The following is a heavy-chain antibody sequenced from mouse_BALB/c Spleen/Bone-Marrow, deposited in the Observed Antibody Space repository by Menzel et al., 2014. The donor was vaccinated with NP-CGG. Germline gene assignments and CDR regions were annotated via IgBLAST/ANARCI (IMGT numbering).Heavy chain of an antibody. J-gene: IGHJ1*01. V-gene: IGHV1-69*02. Sequence: QVHVKQSGAELVEPGAPVKLSCKASGYTFTSYWMNWVKQRPGRGLEWIGRIDPSDSETHYNQKFKDKATLTVDKSSSTAYIQLSSLTSEDSAVYYCARSHGYYPYWYFDVWGAGTTVTVSS. D-gene: IGHD2-3*01. CDR2: IDPSDSET. CDR1: GYTFTSYW. CDR3: ARSHGYYPYWYFDV.